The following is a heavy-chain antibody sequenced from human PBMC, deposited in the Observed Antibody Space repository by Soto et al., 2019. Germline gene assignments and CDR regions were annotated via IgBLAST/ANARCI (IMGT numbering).Heavy chain of an antibody. V-gene: IGHV4-30-4*01. Sequence: NPSETLSLTCTVSGGSISSGDYYWSWIRQPPGKGLEWIGYIYYSGSTYYNPSLKSRVTISVDTSKNQFSLKLSSVTAADTAVYYCARGGGGYMIVAPFDPWGQGTLVTVSS. CDR1: GGSISSGDYY. D-gene: IGHD3-22*01. CDR3: ARGGGGYMIVAPFDP. J-gene: IGHJ5*02. CDR2: IYYSGST.